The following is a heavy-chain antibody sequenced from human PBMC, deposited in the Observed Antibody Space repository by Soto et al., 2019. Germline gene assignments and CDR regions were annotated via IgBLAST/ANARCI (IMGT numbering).Heavy chain of an antibody. CDR3: ARGRKQQLVRSGFDY. Sequence: SETLSLTCAVYGGSFSCYYWSWIRQPPGKGLEWIGEINHSGSTNYNPSLKSRVTISVDTSKNQFSLKLSSVTAADTAVYYCARGRKQQLVRSGFDYWGQGTLVTVSS. CDR2: INHSGST. J-gene: IGHJ4*02. CDR1: GGSFSCYY. D-gene: IGHD6-13*01. V-gene: IGHV4-34*01.